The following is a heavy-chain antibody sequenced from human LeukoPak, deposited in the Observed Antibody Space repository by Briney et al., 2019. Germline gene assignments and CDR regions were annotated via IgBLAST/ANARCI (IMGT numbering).Heavy chain of an antibody. CDR3: ARDASSSWYPTAHFDY. V-gene: IGHV1-18*01. CDR2: ISAYNGNT. J-gene: IGHJ4*02. D-gene: IGHD6-13*01. Sequence: ASVKVSCKASGYTFTSYGISWVRQAPGQGLEWMGWISAYNGNTNYAQKLQGRVTMTTDTSTSTAYMELRSLRSDDTAVYYCARDASSSWYPTAHFDYWGQGTLVTVSS. CDR1: GYTFTSYG.